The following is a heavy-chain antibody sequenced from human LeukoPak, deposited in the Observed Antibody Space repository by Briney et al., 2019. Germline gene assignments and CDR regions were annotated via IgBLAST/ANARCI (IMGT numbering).Heavy chain of an antibody. J-gene: IGHJ6*02. Sequence: SVTVSCKASGYTFTSYGISWVRQAPGQGLEWMGGIIPIFGTANYAQKFQGRVTITADESTSTAYMELSSLRSEDTAVYYCARVGSGRSYYYGMDVWGQGTTVTVSS. CDR3: ARVGSGRSYYYGMDV. V-gene: IGHV1-69*13. CDR1: GYTFTSYG. CDR2: IIPIFGTA. D-gene: IGHD3-10*01.